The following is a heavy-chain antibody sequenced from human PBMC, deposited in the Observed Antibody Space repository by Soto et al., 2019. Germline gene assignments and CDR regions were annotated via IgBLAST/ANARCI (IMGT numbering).Heavy chain of an antibody. V-gene: IGHV4-59*01. CDR3: ARGGASSKWLDP. Sequence: SESLSLTCTVSGGSISGYYWSWIRQPPGKGLEGIGYIWYTGNPIYNPPLNSRVTMSVDTSKNQFSLHLNYVTAADTAVYYCARGGASSKWLDPWGQGTLVPVSS. J-gene: IGHJ5*02. CDR2: IWYTGNP. D-gene: IGHD3-10*01. CDR1: GGSISGYY.